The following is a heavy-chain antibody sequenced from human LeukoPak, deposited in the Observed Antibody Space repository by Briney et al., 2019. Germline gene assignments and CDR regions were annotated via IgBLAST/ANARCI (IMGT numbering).Heavy chain of an antibody. CDR2: MYYSGSN. CDR1: GGSISSYH. J-gene: IGHJ5*02. D-gene: IGHD3-22*01. CDR3: ARLRNYYDRSGYKQLWFDP. Sequence: PSETLSLTCTVSGGSISSYHWSWIRQPPGKGLEWIGNMYYSGSNNYNPSLRSRVTISVDTSKNQFSLKLSSVTAADTAVYYCARLRNYYDRSGYKQLWFDPWGQGTLVTVSS. V-gene: IGHV4-59*01.